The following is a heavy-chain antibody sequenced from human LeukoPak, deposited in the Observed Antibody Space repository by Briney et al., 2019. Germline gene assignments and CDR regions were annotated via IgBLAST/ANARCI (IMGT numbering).Heavy chain of an antibody. CDR2: INGDARRT. J-gene: IGHJ4*02. V-gene: IGHV3-74*01. CDR1: GLTLSGYW. D-gene: IGHD5-18*01. Sequence: GGSLRLSCAASGLTLSGYWMHWVRQAPGKGLVCVSRINGDARRTRYADSEKGRFTISRDNAKSTLYLQMNSLRVEDTAVYYCARARGNTYGYFEYWGQGTLVTVSS. CDR3: ARARGNTYGYFEY.